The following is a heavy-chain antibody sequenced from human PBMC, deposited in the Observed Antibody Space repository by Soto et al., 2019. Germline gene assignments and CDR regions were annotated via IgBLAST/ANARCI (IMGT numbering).Heavy chain of an antibody. V-gene: IGHV4-59*08. CDR2: IYYSGST. Sequence: SETLSLTCTVSGGSISRYYWSWIRQPPGKGLEWIGYIYYSGSTNYNPSLKSRVTISVDTSKNQFSLKLSSVTAADTAVYYCATTTLPDGDPSFDYWGQGTLVTVSS. CDR1: GGSISRYY. J-gene: IGHJ4*02. CDR3: ATTTLPDGDPSFDY.